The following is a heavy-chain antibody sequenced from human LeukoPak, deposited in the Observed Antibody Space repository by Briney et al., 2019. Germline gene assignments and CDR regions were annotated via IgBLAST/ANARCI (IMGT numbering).Heavy chain of an antibody. CDR3: TRDREAAADINALDI. V-gene: IGHV3-49*04. Sequence: GGSLRLSCTPSGGTFGDYAVSWVRQAPGKGLEWLGFITSKAFGGTAEYAAAVKGRFTISRDDSKSLAYLQMNSLKTEDTAVYYCTRDREAAADINALDIWGQGTMVTVSS. J-gene: IGHJ3*02. D-gene: IGHD6-13*01. CDR1: GGTFGDYA. CDR2: ITSKAFGGTA.